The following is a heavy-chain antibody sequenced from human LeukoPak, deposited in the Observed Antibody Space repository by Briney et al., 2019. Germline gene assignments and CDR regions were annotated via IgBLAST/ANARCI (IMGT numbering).Heavy chain of an antibody. CDR2: ISYSGNT. J-gene: IGHJ4*02. Sequence: PSETLSLTCTVSGGSISSFYWSWIRQPPGKGLEWIGYISYSGNTNYNPSLKSRVTISVDTSKNQFSLKLSSVTAADTAVYYCARRGRNLDCWGQGTLVTVSS. CDR1: GGSISSFY. D-gene: IGHD1-14*01. V-gene: IGHV4-59*01. CDR3: ARRGRNLDC.